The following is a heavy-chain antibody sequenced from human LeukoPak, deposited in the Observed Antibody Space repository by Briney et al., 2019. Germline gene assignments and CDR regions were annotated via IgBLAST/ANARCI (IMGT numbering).Heavy chain of an antibody. CDR3: ARGHSIEPYYYYYYMDV. J-gene: IGHJ6*03. CDR1: GFTFSSYA. CDR2: ISFDGSDK. V-gene: IGHV3-30*04. D-gene: IGHD4-11*01. Sequence: GGSLRLSCAASGFTFSSYAMHWVRQAPGKGLEWVALISFDGSDKYYADSVKGRCTISRDNSKNTLYLQMNSLRAEDTAVYYCARGHSIEPYYYYYYMDVWGKGTTVTVSS.